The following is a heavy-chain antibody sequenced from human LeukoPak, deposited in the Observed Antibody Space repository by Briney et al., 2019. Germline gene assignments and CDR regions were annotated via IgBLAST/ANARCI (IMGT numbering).Heavy chain of an antibody. Sequence: GGSLRLSCAASGFTFSSYGMSWVRQAPGKGLEWVSAISGSGGSTYYADSVKGRFTISRDNSKDTLYLQMNSLRAEDTAVYYCAKWTYYYDSSGFDWGQGTLVTVSS. D-gene: IGHD3-22*01. CDR3: AKWTYYYDSSGFD. V-gene: IGHV3-23*01. CDR2: ISGSGGST. CDR1: GFTFSSYG. J-gene: IGHJ4*02.